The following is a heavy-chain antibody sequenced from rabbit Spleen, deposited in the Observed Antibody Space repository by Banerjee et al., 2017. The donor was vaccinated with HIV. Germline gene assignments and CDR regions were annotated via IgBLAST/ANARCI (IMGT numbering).Heavy chain of an antibody. Sequence: QSLEESGGDLVKPGASLTLTCKASGFSFSSGYYMCWVRQAPGKGLEWIGCIYTGNGYIYYATWAKGRFTISKTSSTTVTLQMTSLTAADTATYFCAREAGGSYYPLWGQGTLVTFS. CDR2: IYTGNGYI. CDR3: AREAGGSYYPL. D-gene: IGHD8-1*01. V-gene: IGHV1S40*01. J-gene: IGHJ4*01. CDR1: GFSFSSGYY.